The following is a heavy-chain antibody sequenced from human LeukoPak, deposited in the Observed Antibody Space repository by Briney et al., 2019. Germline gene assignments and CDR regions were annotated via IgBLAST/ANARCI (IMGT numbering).Heavy chain of an antibody. V-gene: IGHV6-1*01. D-gene: IGHD4-23*01. CDR2: TYYRSKWYS. J-gene: IGHJ4*02. Sequence: SQTLSLTCAISGDSVSRNTAGWNWIRQSPSRGLGWLGRTYYRSKWYSDFAPSVRNRITINPDTSKNQFSLNLTPVTAADTAVYYCARVGVDYSGNVLKYFFDYWGQGTLVTVSS. CDR1: GDSVSRNTAG. CDR3: ARVGVDYSGNVLKYFFDY.